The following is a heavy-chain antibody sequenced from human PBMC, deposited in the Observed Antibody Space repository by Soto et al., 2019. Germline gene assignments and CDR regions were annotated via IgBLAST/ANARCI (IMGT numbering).Heavy chain of an antibody. Sequence: GGSMRLSCAASGVSFSIHGRHWVRQAPGKGLEWVGRIKREADGGTTDYAAPVKGRFTISRDDSKNTLFLQMDSLKTDYSAIDFCTTSLINGYYYVDFWGQGTLVTVSS. D-gene: IGHD3-22*01. CDR3: TTSLINGYYYVDF. J-gene: IGHJ4*02. V-gene: IGHV3-15*01. CDR1: GVSFSIHG. CDR2: IKREADGGTT.